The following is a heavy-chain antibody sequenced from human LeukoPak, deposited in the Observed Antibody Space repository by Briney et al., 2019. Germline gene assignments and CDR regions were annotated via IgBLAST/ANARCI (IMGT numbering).Heavy chain of an antibody. CDR2: IRSKANTYAT. J-gene: IGHJ4*02. CDR1: GLTFSGSA. Sequence: GGSLRLSCAASGLTFSGSAMHWVRQASGKGLEWLGRIRSKANTYATAYAASVKGRFTISRDDSNNTAYLQMNSLKTEDTAVYYCTRRDSSVYYFDYWGQGTLVTVSS. CDR3: TRRDSSVYYFDY. V-gene: IGHV3-73*01. D-gene: IGHD6-19*01.